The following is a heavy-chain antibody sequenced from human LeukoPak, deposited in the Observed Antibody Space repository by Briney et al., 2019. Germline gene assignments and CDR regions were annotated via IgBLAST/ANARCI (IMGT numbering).Heavy chain of an antibody. J-gene: IGHJ3*02. CDR1: KSTFSNFA. CDR3: AKGALYGGFWAIAVPGSPDQGAFDI. CDR2: IGYDGTND. Sequence: GGSLRLSCAASKSTFSNFAMHWVRQAPGKGLEWVTFIGYDGTNDFYADSVKGRFTISRDNSKNALYLRMTGLKPEDTAVYYCAKGALYGGFWAIAVPGSPDQGAFDIWGQGTMVTVSS. D-gene: IGHD6-19*01. V-gene: IGHV3-30*02.